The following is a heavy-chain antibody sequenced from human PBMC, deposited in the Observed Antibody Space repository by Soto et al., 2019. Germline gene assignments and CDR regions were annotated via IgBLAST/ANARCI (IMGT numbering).Heavy chain of an antibody. J-gene: IGHJ4*02. Sequence: GGSLRLSCAASGFTFSSYGMHWVRQAPGKGLEWVAVIWYDGSNKYYADSVKGRFTISRDNSKNTLYLQMNSLRAEDTAVYYCARDTAPVVVVAATPDYWGQGTLVTVSS. CDR1: GFTFSSYG. D-gene: IGHD2-15*01. V-gene: IGHV3-33*01. CDR2: IWYDGSNK. CDR3: ARDTAPVVVVAATPDY.